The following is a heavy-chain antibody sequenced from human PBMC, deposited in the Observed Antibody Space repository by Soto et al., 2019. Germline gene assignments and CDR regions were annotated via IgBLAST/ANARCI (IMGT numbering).Heavy chain of an antibody. D-gene: IGHD2-8*01. Sequence: GVSLRLSCAASGFTFSSYAMSWVCQAPGKGLEWVSAISGSGGSTYYADSVKGRFTISRDNSKNTPYLQMNSLRAEDTAVYYCAKDSEDIVLMVYALDDAFDIWGQGTMVTVSS. CDR2: ISGSGGST. J-gene: IGHJ3*02. V-gene: IGHV3-23*01. CDR1: GFTFSSYA. CDR3: AKDSEDIVLMVYALDDAFDI.